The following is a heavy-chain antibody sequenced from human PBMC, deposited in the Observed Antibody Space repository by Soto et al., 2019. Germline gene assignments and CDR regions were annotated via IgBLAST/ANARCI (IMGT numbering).Heavy chain of an antibody. CDR1: GYTFTSYA. CDR2: INAGNGNT. J-gene: IGHJ3*02. V-gene: IGHV1-3*01. D-gene: IGHD3-9*01. CDR3: AREKRYYDILTGYYNSPAFDI. Sequence: ASVKVSCKASGYTFTSYAMHWVRQAPGQRLEWMGWINAGNGNTKYSQKFQGRVTITRDTSASTAYMEPSSLRSEDTAVYYCAREKRYYDILTGYYNSPAFDIWGQGTMVTVSS.